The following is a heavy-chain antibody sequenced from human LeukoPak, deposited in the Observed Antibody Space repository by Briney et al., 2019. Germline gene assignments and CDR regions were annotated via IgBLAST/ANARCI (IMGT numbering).Heavy chain of an antibody. CDR1: GGSISSYY. J-gene: IGHJ4*02. CDR3: ASTGYSSGWYDY. V-gene: IGHV4-4*07. D-gene: IGHD6-19*01. Sequence: PSETLSLTCTVSGGSISSYYWSWIRQPAGKGLEWIGRIYTSGSTNYNPSLKSRVTMSVDTSKNQFSLKLSSATAADTAVYYCASTGYSSGWYDYWGQGTLVTVSS. CDR2: IYTSGST.